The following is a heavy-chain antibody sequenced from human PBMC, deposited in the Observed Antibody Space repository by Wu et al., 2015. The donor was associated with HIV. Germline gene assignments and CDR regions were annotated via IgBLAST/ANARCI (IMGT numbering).Heavy chain of an antibody. J-gene: IGHJ4*02. CDR3: ASGIQAGGANY. CDR2: INPNSGGA. D-gene: IGHD2-21*01. CDR1: GYSFSAYY. V-gene: IGHV1-2*02. Sequence: QVQLVQSGAEVKKPGASVKVSCKTSGYSFSAYYMHWVRQAPGQGLEWMGRINPNSGGADYAQKFQGRVTMTRDTSVSTAYMDLSSLRLDDTAIYYCASGIQAGGANYWGQGTLVTVSS.